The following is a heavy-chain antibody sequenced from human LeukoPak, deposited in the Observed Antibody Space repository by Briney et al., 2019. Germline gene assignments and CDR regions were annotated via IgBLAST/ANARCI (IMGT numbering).Heavy chain of an antibody. CDR3: ARPTYDSSDYEYFQH. J-gene: IGHJ1*01. CDR1: GYTFTSYG. CDR2: ISACNGNT. D-gene: IGHD3-22*01. Sequence: ASVKVSCKASGYTFTSYGISWVRQAPGQGLEWMGWISACNGNTNYAQKLQGRVTMTTDTSTSTAYMELRSLRSDDTAVYYCARPTYDSSDYEYFQHWGQGTLVTVSS. V-gene: IGHV1-18*01.